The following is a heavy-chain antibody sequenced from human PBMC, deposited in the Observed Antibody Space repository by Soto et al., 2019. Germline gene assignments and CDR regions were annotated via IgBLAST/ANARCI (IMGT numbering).Heavy chain of an antibody. CDR3: TTVSAAGGMDV. D-gene: IGHD6-13*01. V-gene: IGHV3-15*01. CDR2: IKSKTDGGTT. J-gene: IGHJ6*02. CDR1: GFTFSNAW. Sequence: LSLTCAASGFTFSNAWMSWVRQAPGKGLEWVGRIKSKTDGGTTDYAAPVKGRFTISRDDSKNTLYLQMNSLKTEDTAVYYCTTVSAAGGMDVWGQGTTVTVSS.